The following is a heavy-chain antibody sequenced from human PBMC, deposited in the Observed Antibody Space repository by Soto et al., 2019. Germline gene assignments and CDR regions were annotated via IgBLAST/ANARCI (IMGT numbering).Heavy chain of an antibody. CDR2: IRDGGSNK. Sequence: GGSLRLSCAASGFTFSSYGMHWVRQAPGKGLEWVSGIRDGGSNKYYAESVKGRFTISRDNAKNTLYLQMKSLRVEDTALYYCAKDGGWSLAVAGLFDYWGPGTQVTVSS. V-gene: IGHV3-30*18. CDR1: GFTFSSYG. J-gene: IGHJ4*02. CDR3: AKDGGWSLAVAGLFDY. D-gene: IGHD6-19*01.